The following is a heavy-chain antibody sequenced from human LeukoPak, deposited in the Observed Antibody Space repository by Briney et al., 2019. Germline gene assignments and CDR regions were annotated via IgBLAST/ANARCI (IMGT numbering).Heavy chain of an antibody. J-gene: IGHJ5*02. D-gene: IGHD2-2*01. CDR2: IYTSGST. CDR3: ARDLNPLVPAAIGWFDP. Sequence: PSETLSLTCTVSGGSISSYYWSWIRQPAGKGLEWIGRIYTSGSTNYNPSLKSRVTMSVDTSKNQFSLKLSSVTAADTAVYYCARDLNPLVPAAIGWFDPWGQGTLVTVSS. CDR1: GGSISSYY. V-gene: IGHV4-4*07.